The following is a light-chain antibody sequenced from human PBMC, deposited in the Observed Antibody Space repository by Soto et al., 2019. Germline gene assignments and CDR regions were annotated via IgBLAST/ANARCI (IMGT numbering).Light chain of an antibody. Sequence: DIQMTQSPSSLSASVGDIVTITCRASQSISSYLNWYQQKPGKAPKLLIYAASSLQSGVPSRFSGSGSGTDFTLTISSLQPEDVATYYCQQSYSTPWTFGQGTKVEIK. CDR3: QQSYSTPWT. J-gene: IGKJ1*01. V-gene: IGKV1-39*01. CDR1: QSISSY. CDR2: AAS.